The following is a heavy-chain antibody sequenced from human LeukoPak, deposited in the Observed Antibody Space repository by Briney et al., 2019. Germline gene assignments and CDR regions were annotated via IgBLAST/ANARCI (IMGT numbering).Heavy chain of an antibody. V-gene: IGHV4-59*12. CDR2: THSSGST. Sequence: SETLSLTCTVAGGSISSFYWGWIRQPPGKGVEWIGHTHSSGSTNYNPSLKSRVTISVDTSKNQFSLKLSSVTAADAAVYYCARSIVVVPAAILGGFDYWGQGTLVTVSS. CDR1: GGSISSFY. D-gene: IGHD2-2*02. CDR3: ARSIVVVPAAILGGFDY. J-gene: IGHJ4*02.